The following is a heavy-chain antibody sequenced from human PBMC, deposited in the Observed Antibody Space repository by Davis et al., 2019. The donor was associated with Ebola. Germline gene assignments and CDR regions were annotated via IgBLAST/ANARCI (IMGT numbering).Heavy chain of an antibody. CDR1: GFTFSSYG. Sequence: PGGSLRLSCAASGFTFSSYGMHWVRQAPGKGLEWVAFIRYDGSNKYYADSVKGRFTISRDNSKNTLYLQMNSLRAEDTAVYYCAKDEVSGKWLVYDYYYYMDVWGKGTTVTVSS. CDR2: IRYDGSNK. V-gene: IGHV3-30*02. CDR3: AKDEVSGKWLVYDYYYYMDV. D-gene: IGHD6-19*01. J-gene: IGHJ6*03.